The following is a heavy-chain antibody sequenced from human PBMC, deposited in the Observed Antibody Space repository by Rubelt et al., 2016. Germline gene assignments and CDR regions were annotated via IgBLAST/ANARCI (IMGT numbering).Heavy chain of an antibody. J-gene: IGHJ4*02. CDR2: IDAGNGNT. V-gene: IGHV1-3*03. CDR3: VRVPSVTSRGDS. CDR1: GYPFTSHS. D-gene: IGHD2-2*01. Sequence: QVQLVQSGSELKKPGASVKVSCKASGYPFTSHSMNWVRQAPVQGLEWMGWIDAGNGNTKYSQQFQGRVTISRDTYASTTDMELSSLKAEDPAGYYCVRVPSVTSRGDSWGQGTLVTVSS.